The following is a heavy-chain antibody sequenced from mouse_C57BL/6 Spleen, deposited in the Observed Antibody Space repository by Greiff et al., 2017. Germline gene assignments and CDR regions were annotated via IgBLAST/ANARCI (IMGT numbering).Heavy chain of an antibody. V-gene: IGHV1-82*01. J-gene: IGHJ4*01. CDR2: IYPGDGDT. CDR1: GYAFRSSW. D-gene: IGHD2-2*01. CDR3: ARTRYVYDNDYNAMEY. Sequence: QVQLQQSGPELVKPGASVKISCKASGYAFRSSWMNWVQQRPGKGLEWIGRIYPGDGDTNYNETFKGKATLTSDKSSSTAYMQISSLTYEDSAVYCCARTRYVYDNDYNAMEYWGQGTSVTVSA.